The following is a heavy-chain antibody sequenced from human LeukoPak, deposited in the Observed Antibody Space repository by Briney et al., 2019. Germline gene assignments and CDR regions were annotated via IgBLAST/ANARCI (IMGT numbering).Heavy chain of an antibody. D-gene: IGHD6-13*01. CDR1: GFTFSSYA. V-gene: IGHV3-30*04. Sequence: GRSLRLSCAASGFTFSSYAMHWVRQAPGKGLEWVAVISYDGSNKYYADSVKGRFTISRDNSKNTLYLQMNSLRAEDTAVYYCAKDRIAAAGYFDYWGQGTLVTVSS. CDR2: ISYDGSNK. J-gene: IGHJ4*02. CDR3: AKDRIAAAGYFDY.